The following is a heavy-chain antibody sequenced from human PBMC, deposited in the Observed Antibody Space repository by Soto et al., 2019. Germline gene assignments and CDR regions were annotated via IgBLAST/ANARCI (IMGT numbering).Heavy chain of an antibody. CDR1: GFTFSNYV. Sequence: EVQLLDSGGGLVQPGGSLRLSCAASGFTFSNYVMNWVRQAPGKGLDWVSAISASGGSTYYADSVKGRFTISRDNSKITLYLQMSSLRAEDTAVYYCAKGPLGSGYDHDYWGQGTLVTVSS. CDR3: AKGPLGSGYDHDY. J-gene: IGHJ4*02. CDR2: ISASGGST. V-gene: IGHV3-23*01. D-gene: IGHD5-12*01.